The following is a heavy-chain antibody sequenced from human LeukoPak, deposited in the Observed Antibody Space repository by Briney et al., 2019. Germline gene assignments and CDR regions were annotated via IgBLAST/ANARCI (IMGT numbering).Heavy chain of an antibody. CDR1: GYTFTSYD. V-gene: IGHV1-8*03. J-gene: IGHJ4*02. CDR3: AIILTGYPQKPFDY. CDR2: MNPNSGNA. Sequence: ASVKVSCKASGYTFTSYDINWVRQATGQGLEWMGWMNPNSGNAGYAQKFQGRVTITRNTSISTAYMELSSLRSEDTAVYYYAIILTGYPQKPFDYWGQGTLVTVSS. D-gene: IGHD3-9*01.